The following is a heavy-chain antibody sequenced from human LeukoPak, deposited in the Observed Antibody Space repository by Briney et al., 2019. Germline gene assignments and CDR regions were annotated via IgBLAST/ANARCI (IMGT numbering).Heavy chain of an antibody. V-gene: IGHV1-8*01. D-gene: IGHD3-3*01. Sequence: GASVKVSCKASGYTFTSYDINWVRQATGQGLEWMGWMNPNSGNTGYAQKFQGRVTMTRNTSISTAYMELSSLRSEDTAVYYCARGTGRFLEWLLYGDYWGQGTLVTVSS. CDR2: MNPNSGNT. CDR1: GYTFTSYD. CDR3: ARGTGRFLEWLLYGDY. J-gene: IGHJ4*02.